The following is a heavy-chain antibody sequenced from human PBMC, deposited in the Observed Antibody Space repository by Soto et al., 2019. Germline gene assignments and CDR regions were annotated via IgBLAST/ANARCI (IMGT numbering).Heavy chain of an antibody. CDR3: ARRFRSLVDAFDI. D-gene: IGHD3-3*01. CDR1: GGTFSSYA. J-gene: IGHJ3*02. Sequence: SVKVSCKASGGTFSSYAISWVRQAPGQGLEWMGGIIPIFGTANDAQKFQGRVTITAYESTSTAYMELSSLRSEDTAVYYCARRFRSLVDAFDIWGQGTMVAVSS. V-gene: IGHV1-69*13. CDR2: IIPIFGTA.